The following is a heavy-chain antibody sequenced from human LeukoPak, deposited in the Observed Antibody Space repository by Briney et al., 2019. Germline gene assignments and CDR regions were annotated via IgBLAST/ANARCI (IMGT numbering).Heavy chain of an antibody. CDR2: ISGSGSDT. CDR3: AKGQGFSSTWYADH. J-gene: IGHJ5*02. CDR1: GFTLSFYA. D-gene: IGHD6-13*01. Sequence: GGSLRLSCAASGFTLSFYAMSWVRQAPGKGLEWVSTISGSGSDTSYADSVRGRFTISRDNPKNTLYLQMTNLRDEDTALYFCAKGQGFSSTWYADHWGQGTLVTVSS. V-gene: IGHV3-23*01.